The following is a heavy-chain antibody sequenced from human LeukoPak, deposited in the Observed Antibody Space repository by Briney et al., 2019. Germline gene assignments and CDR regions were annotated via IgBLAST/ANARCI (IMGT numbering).Heavy chain of an antibody. J-gene: IGHJ3*02. CDR2: IYAGGST. D-gene: IGHD6-6*01. V-gene: IGHV3-53*01. CDR1: GFTFSSYA. Sequence: GRSLRLSCAASGFTFSSYAMHWVRQPPGKGLEWVSVIYAGGSTYYGDSVKGRFTISRDDSKNTLYLQMSSLRAEDTAVYYCARDFSLARPLDPFDMWGQGTMVTVSS. CDR3: ARDFSLARPLDPFDM.